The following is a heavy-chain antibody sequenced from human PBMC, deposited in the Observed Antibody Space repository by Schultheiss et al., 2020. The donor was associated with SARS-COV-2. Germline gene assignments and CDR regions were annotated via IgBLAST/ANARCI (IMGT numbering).Heavy chain of an antibody. CDR1: GFTFSSYA. Sequence: GGSLRLSCAASGFTFSSYAMHWVRQAPGKGLEWVAVISYDGSNKYYADSVKGRFTISRDESKNTLYVQMNSLRAEDTAVYYCARAEWLADLDVWGQGTTVTVSS. D-gene: IGHD6-19*01. J-gene: IGHJ6*02. CDR3: ARAEWLADLDV. V-gene: IGHV3-30*01. CDR2: ISYDGSNK.